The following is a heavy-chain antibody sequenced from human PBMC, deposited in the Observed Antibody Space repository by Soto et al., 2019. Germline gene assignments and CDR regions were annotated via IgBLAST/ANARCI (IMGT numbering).Heavy chain of an antibody. CDR3: AKGGGFGDFDY. CDR2: ISYDGSNK. CDR1: GFTFSSYG. V-gene: IGHV3-30*18. D-gene: IGHD3-10*01. J-gene: IGHJ4*02. Sequence: QVQLVESGGGVVQPGRSLRLSCAACGFTFSSYGMHWVRQAPGKGLEWVAVISYDGSNKYYADSVKGRFTISRDNSKNTLYLQMNSLRAEDTAVYYCAKGGGFGDFDYWGQGTLVTVSS.